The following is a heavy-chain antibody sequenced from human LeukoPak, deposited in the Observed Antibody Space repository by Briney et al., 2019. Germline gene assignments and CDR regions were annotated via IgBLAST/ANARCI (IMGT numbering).Heavy chain of an antibody. CDR3: AKGDCASGSCYFDD. Sequence: GGSLRLSCAASGFTLSKHPMYWVRQTPGKGLEWVSSLSDTGDSRHYADSVKGRFTISRDSARSALYLQMNSLRAEDTAVYYCAKGDCASGSCYFDDWGQGSQVTVSS. CDR1: GFTLSKHP. D-gene: IGHD2-8*01. J-gene: IGHJ4*02. V-gene: IGHV3-23*01. CDR2: LSDTGDSR.